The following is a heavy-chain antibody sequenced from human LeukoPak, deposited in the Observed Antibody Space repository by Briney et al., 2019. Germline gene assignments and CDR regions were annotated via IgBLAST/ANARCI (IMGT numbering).Heavy chain of an antibody. CDR3: ARDTFFGIYYLGYLFDY. V-gene: IGHV3-48*02. Sequence: GGSLRLSCAASGFTISSYSMNWVRQAPGKGLEWVSHISSSGTTIYYADSVKGRFTISRDNAKNSLYLQMNSLRDEDTAVYYCARDTFFGIYYLGYLFDYWGQGNLVTVSS. CDR2: ISSSGTTI. CDR1: GFTISSYS. J-gene: IGHJ4*02. D-gene: IGHD1-26*01.